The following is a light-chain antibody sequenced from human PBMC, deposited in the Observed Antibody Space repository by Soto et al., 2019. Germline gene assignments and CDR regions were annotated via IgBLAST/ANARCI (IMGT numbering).Light chain of an antibody. CDR3: FQSRLRPIT. V-gene: IGKV2D-29*01. Sequence: EIVMTQSPLTLSVTPGQPASISCKSSQSLLRSDGKTYLFWYVQRPGQPPQHLTYEVSNRFSGLADRLSGRGAGTEFTLTSSRVEAEDVGGDYCFQSRLRPITLGQVTRVEIK. CDR1: QSLLRSDGKTY. CDR2: EVS. J-gene: IGKJ5*01.